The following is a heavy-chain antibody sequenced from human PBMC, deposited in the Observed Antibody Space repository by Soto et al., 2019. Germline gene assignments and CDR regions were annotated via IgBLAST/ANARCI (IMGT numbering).Heavy chain of an antibody. CDR3: AKERITMVRGVLRANDY. CDR1: GFTFRSYA. D-gene: IGHD3-10*01. CDR2: ISGNGDST. Sequence: EVQLLESGGGLVKPGGSLRLSCAASGFTFRSYAMSWVRQAPGKGLEWVSGISGNGDSTYYADSVKGRFTISRDNSKNMLYLQMNSLRAEDTAVYYCAKERITMVRGVLRANDYWGQGTLVTVSS. J-gene: IGHJ4*02. V-gene: IGHV3-23*01.